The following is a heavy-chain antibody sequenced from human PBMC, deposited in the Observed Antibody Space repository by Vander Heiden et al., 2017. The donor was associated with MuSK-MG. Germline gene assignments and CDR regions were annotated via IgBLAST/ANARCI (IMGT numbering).Heavy chain of an antibody. J-gene: IGHJ4*02. CDR2: ISYDGKNE. V-gene: IGHV3-30*04. Sequence: SSYAMHWVRQAPGKGLEWVAVISYDGKNENYADSVKGRFTISRDNSKSTLYLQMNSLRAEDTAVYYCAGDRAARRYIYNLFFDFWGQGTLVTVSS. CDR1: SSYA. CDR3: AGDRAARRYIYNLFFDF. D-gene: IGHD6-6*01.